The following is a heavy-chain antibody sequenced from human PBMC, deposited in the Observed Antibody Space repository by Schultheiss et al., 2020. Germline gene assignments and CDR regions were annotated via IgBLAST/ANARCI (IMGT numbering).Heavy chain of an antibody. CDR3: ARDQERYYDFWSGYSRGRDV. Sequence: SETLSLTCTVSGGSISSGGYYWSWIRQHPGKGLEWIGYIYYSGSTYYNPSLKSRVTISVDTSKNQFSLKLSSVTAADTAVYYCARDQERYYDFWSGYSRGRDVWGQGTTVTVSS. J-gene: IGHJ6*02. D-gene: IGHD3-3*01. CDR1: GGSISSGGYY. CDR2: IYYSGST. V-gene: IGHV4-31*03.